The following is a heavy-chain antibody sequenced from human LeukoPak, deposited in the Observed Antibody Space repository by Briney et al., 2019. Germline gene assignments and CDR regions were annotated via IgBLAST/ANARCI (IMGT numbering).Heavy chain of an antibody. CDR3: ARDRAYSYGPFDY. J-gene: IGHJ4*02. Sequence: ASVKVSCKASEYTFTGYYMHWVRQAPGQGLEWMGWIDPNGGGTNYAQKFQGRVTMTRETSISTAYMELSRLRSDDTAVYYCARDRAYSYGPFDYWGQGTLVTVSS. V-gene: IGHV1-2*02. D-gene: IGHD5-18*01. CDR1: EYTFTGYY. CDR2: IDPNGGGT.